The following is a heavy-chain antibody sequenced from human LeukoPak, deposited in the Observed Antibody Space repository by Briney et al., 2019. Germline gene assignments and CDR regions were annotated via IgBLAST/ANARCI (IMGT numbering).Heavy chain of an antibody. CDR3: ARGTDYYYYMDV. V-gene: IGHV1-2*02. CDR2: INPSSGGT. CDR1: GYTFTGYY. Sequence: ASVKVSCKASGYTFTGYYMHWVRQAPGQGLEWMGWINPSSGGTNYAQKFQGRVTMTRDTSISTAYMELSRLRSDDTAVYYCARGTDYYYYMDVWGKGTTVTVSS. J-gene: IGHJ6*03.